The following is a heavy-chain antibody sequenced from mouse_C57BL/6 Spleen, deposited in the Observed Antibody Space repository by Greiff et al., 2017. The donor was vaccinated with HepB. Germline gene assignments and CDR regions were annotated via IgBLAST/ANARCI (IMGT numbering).Heavy chain of an antibody. Sequence: QVQLQQSGAELVRPGTSVKMSCKASGYTFTNYWIGWAKQRPGHGLEWIGDIYPGGGYTNYNEKFKGKATLTADKSSSTAYMQFSSLTSEDSAIYYCARKGYYYFDYWGQGTTLTVSS. CDR3: ARKGYYYFDY. V-gene: IGHV1-63*01. CDR1: GYTFTNYW. CDR2: IYPGGGYT. J-gene: IGHJ2*01. D-gene: IGHD2-3*01.